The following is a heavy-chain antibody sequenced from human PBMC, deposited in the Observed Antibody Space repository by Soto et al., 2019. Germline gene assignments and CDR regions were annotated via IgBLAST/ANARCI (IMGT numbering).Heavy chain of an antibody. Sequence: SETMSLTCTVSGGSISSYYWSWIRQPPGKGLEWIGYIYYSGNTNYNPSLKSRVTISVDTSKNQFSLKLSSVTAADTAVYYCARACSGGSCTYYFDYWGQGTLVTVSS. D-gene: IGHD2-15*01. CDR3: ARACSGGSCTYYFDY. V-gene: IGHV4-59*01. J-gene: IGHJ4*02. CDR2: IYYSGNT. CDR1: GGSISSYY.